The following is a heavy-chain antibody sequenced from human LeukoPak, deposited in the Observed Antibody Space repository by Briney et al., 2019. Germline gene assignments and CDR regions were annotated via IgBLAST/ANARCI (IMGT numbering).Heavy chain of an antibody. J-gene: IGHJ5*02. D-gene: IGHD6-13*01. Sequence: ASVKVSCKASEYTFTDYYIHWVRQVPGQGFEWMGWMHPNSGGTNYAQRFQGRVIMTRDTSINTAYMELSRLRSDDTVVYYCARGSRSRGIWFDPWGQGTLVTVSP. CDR1: EYTFTDYY. V-gene: IGHV1-2*02. CDR3: ARGSRSRGIWFDP. CDR2: MHPNSGGT.